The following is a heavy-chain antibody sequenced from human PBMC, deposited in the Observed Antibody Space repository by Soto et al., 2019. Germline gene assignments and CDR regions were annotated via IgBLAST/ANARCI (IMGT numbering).Heavy chain of an antibody. Sequence: QVQLQESGPGLVRPSQTLSLTCAVSSGSIRSGDYYWTWIRQPPGKGLEWIGYIDHSGSAYYKPSLKSRATISLVTSNSGFSLKLNSVTAADTAVYFCAGELGTFYFEHWGQGRLVTVSS. J-gene: IGHJ4*02. CDR3: AGELGTFYFEH. CDR1: SGSIRSGDYY. CDR2: IDHSGSA. V-gene: IGHV4-30-4*01. D-gene: IGHD7-27*01.